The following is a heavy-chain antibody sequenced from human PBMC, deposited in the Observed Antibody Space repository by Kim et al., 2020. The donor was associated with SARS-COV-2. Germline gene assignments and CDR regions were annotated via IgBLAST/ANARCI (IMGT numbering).Heavy chain of an antibody. CDR1: GFTFSNAW. Sequence: GGSLRLSCAASGFTFSNAWMSWVRQAPGKGLEWVGRIKSKTDGGTTDYAAPVKGRFTISRDDSKNTLYLQMNSLKTEDTAVYYCTTAAPGYSGYDSPEDYWGQGTLVTVSS. CDR2: IKSKTDGGTT. CDR3: TTAAPGYSGYDSPEDY. V-gene: IGHV3-15*01. J-gene: IGHJ4*02. D-gene: IGHD5-12*01.